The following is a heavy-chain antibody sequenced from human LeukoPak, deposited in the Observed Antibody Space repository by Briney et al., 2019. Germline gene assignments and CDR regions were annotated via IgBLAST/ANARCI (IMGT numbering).Heavy chain of an antibody. CDR1: GFTFSSYA. CDR3: AKVTVYAPYSLDY. D-gene: IGHD2-8*01. J-gene: IGHJ4*02. CDR2: ISGGGGST. V-gene: IGHV3-23*01. Sequence: PGGSLRLSCAASGFTFSSYAMSWVRQAPGKGLEWVSAISGGGGSTYYADSVKGRFTISRDNSKNTLYLQMNSLRAEDTAVYYCAKVTVYAPYSLDYWGQGTLVTVSS.